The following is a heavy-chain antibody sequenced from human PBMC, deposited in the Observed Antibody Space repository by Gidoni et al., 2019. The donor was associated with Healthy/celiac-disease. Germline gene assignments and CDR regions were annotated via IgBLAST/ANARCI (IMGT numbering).Heavy chain of an antibody. V-gene: IGHV3-33*01. CDR2: IWYDGSNK. D-gene: IGHD1-26*01. CDR3: AREYYKGDPYYYYGMDV. Sequence: QVQLVESGGGVVHPGMSLRLSCAASGCTFSSYRMHWVCQATGKGLEWVAVIWYDGSNKYYADSVKGRFTISRDNSKKTRYLQMNSLRAEDTAVYYCAREYYKGDPYYYYGMDVWGQGTTVTVSS. J-gene: IGHJ6*02. CDR1: GCTFSSYR.